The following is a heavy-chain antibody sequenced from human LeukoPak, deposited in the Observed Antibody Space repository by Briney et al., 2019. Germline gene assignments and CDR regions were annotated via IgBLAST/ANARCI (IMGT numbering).Heavy chain of an antibody. CDR3: ARDAYPYSSGWPFDY. CDR1: GFTFSSYS. Sequence: PGGSLRLSCAASGFTFSSYSMNWVRQAPGKGLEWVSYISSSSSTIYYADSVKGRFTIYRDNAKNSLYLQMNSLRAEDTAVYYCARDAYPYSSGWPFDYWGQGTLVTVSS. CDR2: ISSSSSTI. D-gene: IGHD6-19*01. J-gene: IGHJ4*02. V-gene: IGHV3-48*01.